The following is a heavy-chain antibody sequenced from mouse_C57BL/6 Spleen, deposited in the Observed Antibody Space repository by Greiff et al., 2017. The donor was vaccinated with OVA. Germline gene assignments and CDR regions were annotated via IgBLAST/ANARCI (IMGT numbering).Heavy chain of an antibody. J-gene: IGHJ3*01. CDR2: IDPGTGGT. D-gene: IGHD2-10*01. CDR3: TSISSFYGNSAWFAY. Sequence: QVQLQQSGAELVRPGASVTLSCKASGYTFTDYEMHWVKQTPVHGLEWIGAIDPGTGGTSYNQKFKGKAILTADKSSSTAYMELRSLTSEDSAVYYCTSISSFYGNSAWFAYWGKGTLVTVSA. V-gene: IGHV1-15*01. CDR1: GYTFTDYE.